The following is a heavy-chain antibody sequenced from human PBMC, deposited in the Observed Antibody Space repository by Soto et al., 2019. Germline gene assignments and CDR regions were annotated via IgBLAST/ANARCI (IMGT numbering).Heavy chain of an antibody. Sequence: QDHLVESGGGVVQPGTSLRLSCAASGFTFNTYGMHWVRQAPGKGLEWVAVISYDGSDKFYADSVKGRFTISRDNSKNAWYLQMSSLRPEDTAIYYCAKSPNFYCSSPNCYKYYFEYWGQGTLVTVSS. J-gene: IGHJ4*02. CDR3: AKSPNFYCSSPNCYKYYFEY. V-gene: IGHV3-30*18. D-gene: IGHD2-2*02. CDR2: ISYDGSDK. CDR1: GFTFNTYG.